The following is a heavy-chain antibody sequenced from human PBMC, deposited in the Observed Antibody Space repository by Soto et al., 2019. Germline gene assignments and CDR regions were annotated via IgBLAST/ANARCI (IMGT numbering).Heavy chain of an antibody. CDR1: GGTFSSYA. CDR3: AREKIQLWSTYYYYYGMDV. J-gene: IGHJ6*02. Sequence: SVKVSCKASGGTFSSYAISWLRQSPGQGLEWMGGIIPIFGTANYAQKFQGRVTITADESTSTAYMELSSLRSEDTAVYYCAREKIQLWSTYYYYYGMDVWGQGTTVTVSS. CDR2: IIPIFGTA. V-gene: IGHV1-69*13. D-gene: IGHD5-18*01.